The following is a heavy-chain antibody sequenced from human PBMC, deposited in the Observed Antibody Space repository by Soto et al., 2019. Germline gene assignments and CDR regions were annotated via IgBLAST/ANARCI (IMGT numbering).Heavy chain of an antibody. V-gene: IGHV1-46*03. CDR1: GYTFTNYY. Sequence: QVQLVQSGAEVKKPGASVKVSCKASGYTFTNYYMHWVRQAPGQGLEWMGIINPSGGSTNYAQKYQGRVTRTRDTSTSTVYMELSILRSEDTAIYYCARGPRLYDTSGYYFDSWGQGALVTVSS. D-gene: IGHD3-22*01. CDR2: INPSGGST. CDR3: ARGPRLYDTSGYYFDS. J-gene: IGHJ4*02.